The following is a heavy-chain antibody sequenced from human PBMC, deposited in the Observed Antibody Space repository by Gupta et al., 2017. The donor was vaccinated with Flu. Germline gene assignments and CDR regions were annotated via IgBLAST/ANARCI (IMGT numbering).Heavy chain of an antibody. D-gene: IGHD5-18*01. CDR1: GGSISSGGYY. Sequence: QVQLQESGPGLVKPSQTLSLTCTVSGGSISSGGYYWSWIRQHPGKGLEWIGYIYYSGSTYYNPSLKSRVTISVDTSKNQFSLKLSSVTAADTAVYYCARGGPDTAMVNWFDPWGQGTLVTVSS. CDR3: ARGGPDTAMVNWFDP. J-gene: IGHJ5*02. CDR2: IYYSGST. V-gene: IGHV4-31*03.